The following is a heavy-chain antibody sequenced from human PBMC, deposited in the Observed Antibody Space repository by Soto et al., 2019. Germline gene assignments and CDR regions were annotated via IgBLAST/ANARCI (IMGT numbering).Heavy chain of an antibody. CDR1: GFTFSSHA. D-gene: IGHD3-16*01. J-gene: IGHJ4*02. V-gene: IGHV3-48*02. CDR2: IHSIRSII. CDR3: ARDARNADYDY. Sequence: EVQLVESGGGLVQPGGSLRLSCAVSGFTFSSHAMNWVRQAPGKGLEWVAYIHSIRSIIYYADYVKGRFTISRDNAKNSLYLQMDSVRDEDPAVYYCARDARNADYDYWGQGTLVTVSS.